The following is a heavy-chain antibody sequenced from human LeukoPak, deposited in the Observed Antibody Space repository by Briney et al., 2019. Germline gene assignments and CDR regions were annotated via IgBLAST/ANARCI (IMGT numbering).Heavy chain of an antibody. D-gene: IGHD3-16*01. J-gene: IGHJ4*02. Sequence: PGGSLRLSCSASGFTFSSYSMNWVRQAPGKGLEWVSSISSSSSYIYYADSVKGRFTISRDNAKNSLYLQMDSLRADDTAMYYCAREGWGGFDYWGQGTLVTVSS. CDR3: AREGWGGFDY. CDR1: GFTFSSYS. CDR2: ISSSSSYI. V-gene: IGHV3-21*01.